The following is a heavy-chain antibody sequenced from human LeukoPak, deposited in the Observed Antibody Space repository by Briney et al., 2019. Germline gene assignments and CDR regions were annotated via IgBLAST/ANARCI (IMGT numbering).Heavy chain of an antibody. CDR1: GFTFSSYA. J-gene: IGHJ4*02. CDR2: ISGSGGST. V-gene: IGHV3-23*01. Sequence: PGGSLRLSCAASGFTFSSYAMSWVRQAPGKGLEWVSAISGSGGSTYYADSVKGRFTISRDNAKNSLYLQMNSLRAEDTAVYYCARAAVGEVTMVRGVSYYFDYWGQGTLVTVSS. D-gene: IGHD3-10*01. CDR3: ARAAVGEVTMVRGVSYYFDY.